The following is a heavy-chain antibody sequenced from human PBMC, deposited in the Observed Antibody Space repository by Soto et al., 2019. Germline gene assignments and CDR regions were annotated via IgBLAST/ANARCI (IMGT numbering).Heavy chain of an antibody. CDR3: AHITREWLMGAGAFDI. Sequence: QITLKESGPTLVKPTQTLTLTCTFSGFSLSTSGVGVGWIRQPPGKALEWLALIYWDDDKRYSPSLKSRLTITXXTXKXXVVLTMTNMDPVDTATYYCAHITREWLMGAGAFDIWGQGTMVTVSS. CDR1: GFSLSTSGVG. V-gene: IGHV2-5*02. J-gene: IGHJ3*02. D-gene: IGHD3-3*01. CDR2: IYWDDDK.